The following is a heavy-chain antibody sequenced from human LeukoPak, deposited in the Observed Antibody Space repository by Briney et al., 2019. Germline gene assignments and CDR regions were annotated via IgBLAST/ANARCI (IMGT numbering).Heavy chain of an antibody. D-gene: IGHD5-12*01. CDR1: GGSISSHY. CDR2: IYYSGRT. J-gene: IGHJ4*02. V-gene: IGHV4-59*11. Sequence: SETLSLTCSVSGGSISSHYWTWIRQPPGKGLEWIGYIYYSGRTNYSPSLKSRVTISVDTSKNQFSLKLSSVTAADTAVYYCARVGSDIVATVFDYWGQGTLVTVSS. CDR3: ARVGSDIVATVFDY.